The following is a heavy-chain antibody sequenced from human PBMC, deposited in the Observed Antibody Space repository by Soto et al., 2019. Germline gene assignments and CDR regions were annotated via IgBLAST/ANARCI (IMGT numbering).Heavy chain of an antibody. Sequence: EDQLLESGGGLVEPGGSLRLSCAGSGLRFRTYSMNWVRQAPGKGLEWLSYISSSGRTIYYADSVKGRFTISRDNAKSAVYLQVNSLRAEDTAVYYCGRSPDLDGELFGIDVWGQGTTVTVSS. D-gene: IGHD3-10*01. J-gene: IGHJ6*02. CDR2: ISSSGRTI. CDR1: GLRFRTYS. CDR3: GRSPDLDGELFGIDV. V-gene: IGHV3-48*01.